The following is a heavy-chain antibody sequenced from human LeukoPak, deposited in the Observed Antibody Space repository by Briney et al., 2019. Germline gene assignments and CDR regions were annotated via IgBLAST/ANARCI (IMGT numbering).Heavy chain of an antibody. V-gene: IGHV1-18*01. J-gene: IGHJ5*02. CDR1: GYIFANYG. CDR3: ARDGLHRLSGYGGWFDP. D-gene: IGHD3-22*01. Sequence: ASVKVSCKASGYIFANYGIAWVRQAPGHGLEWMGCAQKLQGRVSMTADTSTSTVYMELRSLRSDDTAVYYCARDGLHRLSGYGGWFDPWGQGTLVSVSS.